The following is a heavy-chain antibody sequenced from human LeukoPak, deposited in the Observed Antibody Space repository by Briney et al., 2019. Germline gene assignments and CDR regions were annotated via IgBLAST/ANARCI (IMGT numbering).Heavy chain of an antibody. CDR2: ISAYNGNT. D-gene: IGHD3-22*01. J-gene: IGHJ4*02. Sequence: GASVKVSCKASGYTFTSYGISWVRQAPGQGLEWMGWISAYNGNTNYAQKLQGRVTMTTDTSTSTAYMELRSLRSDDTAVYYCARDEPLPYYYDSSGPNRPLDYWGQGTLVTVSS. CDR3: ARDEPLPYYYDSSGPNRPLDY. V-gene: IGHV1-18*01. CDR1: GYTFTSYG.